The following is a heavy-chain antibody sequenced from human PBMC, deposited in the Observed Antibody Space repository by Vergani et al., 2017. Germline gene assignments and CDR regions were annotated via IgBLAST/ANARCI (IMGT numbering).Heavy chain of an antibody. V-gene: IGHV1-69*18. CDR2: IIPIFGTA. J-gene: IGHJ5*02. D-gene: IGHD2-2*01. CDR1: GGTFSSYA. CDR3: ARGQDIVVVPAARVDWFDP. Sequence: QVQLVQSGAEVKKPGSSVKVSCKASGGTFSSYAISWVRQAPGQGLEWMGRIIPIFGTANYAQKFQGRVTITADESTSTAYMELSSLRSEDTAVYYCARGQDIVVVPAARVDWFDPWGQGTLVTVSS.